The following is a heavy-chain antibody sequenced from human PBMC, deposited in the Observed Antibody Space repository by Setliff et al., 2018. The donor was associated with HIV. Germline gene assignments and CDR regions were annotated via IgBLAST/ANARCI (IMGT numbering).Heavy chain of an antibody. J-gene: IGHJ4*01. CDR3: TIYGRRPPRQEVNF. Sequence: PGGSLRLSCVGSGFVFDDAWMTWIRQAPGQGLEWVGRIKSRAEGGTADYNPSVRGRFTISREDSKNTLYLHLNNLKIEDTATYFCTIYGRRPPRQEVNFWGHGTLVTV. CDR2: IKSRAEGGTA. D-gene: IGHD3-10*01. CDR1: GFVFDDAW. V-gene: IGHV3-15*01.